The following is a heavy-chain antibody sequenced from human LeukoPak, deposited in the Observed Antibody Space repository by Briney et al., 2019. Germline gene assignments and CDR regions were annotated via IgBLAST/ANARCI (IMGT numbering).Heavy chain of an antibody. CDR1: GYSFTSYW. D-gene: IGHD2-2*01. J-gene: IGHJ4*02. CDR2: IYPGNSNT. V-gene: IGHV5-51*01. CDR3: AKHTSASADY. Sequence: GESLKISCKGSGYSFTSYWIGWVRQMPGKCLEWMGIIYPGNSNTRYSPSFQGQVTISADKSISTAYLQWSSLKASDTAMYYCAKHTSASADYWGQGTLVTVSS.